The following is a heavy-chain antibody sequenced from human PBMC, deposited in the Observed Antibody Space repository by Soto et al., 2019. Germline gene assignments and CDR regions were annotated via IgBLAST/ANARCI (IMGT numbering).Heavy chain of an antibody. Sequence: PGGSLRLSCAASGFTFSSYSMKGGRQAPGKGLEWVSYISSSSSTIYYADSVKGRFTISRDNAKNSLFLQMNSLRDEDTAVYYCARDRGIIIVRGAKYGMDVWGQGTTVTVSS. V-gene: IGHV3-48*02. CDR3: ARDRGIIIVRGAKYGMDV. CDR2: ISSSSSTI. CDR1: GFTFSSYS. D-gene: IGHD3-10*01. J-gene: IGHJ6*02.